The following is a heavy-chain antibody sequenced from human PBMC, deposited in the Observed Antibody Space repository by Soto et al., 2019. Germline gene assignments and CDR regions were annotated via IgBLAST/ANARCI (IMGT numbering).Heavy chain of an antibody. Sequence: GASVKVSCKASGYTFITYALQWVRQAPGQRLEWMGWINAGNDNTKYSQKFQGRVTITRDTSASTAYMELSSLRSEDTAMYYCARVGYCTSTACYGIDFWGQGTLVTVSS. J-gene: IGHJ4*02. CDR2: INAGNDNT. V-gene: IGHV1-3*01. CDR1: GYTFITYA. CDR3: ARVGYCTSTACYGIDF. D-gene: IGHD2-2*01.